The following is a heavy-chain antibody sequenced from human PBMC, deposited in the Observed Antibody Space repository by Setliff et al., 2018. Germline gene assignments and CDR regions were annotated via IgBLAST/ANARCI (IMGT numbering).Heavy chain of an antibody. CDR1: GFTFGTYS. CDR2: ITGSSSII. Sequence: PGGSLRLSCAASGFTFGTYSMNWVRQAPGKGLEWVSYITGSSSIIYYADSVKGRFTISRDISKNTLYLQMNSLRAEDTAVYYCATNPPKGPSGGYYYDDPYYYYMDVWAKGPRSPSP. V-gene: IGHV3-48*01. J-gene: IGHJ6*03. CDR3: ATNPPKGPSGGYYYDDPYYYYMDV. D-gene: IGHD3-22*01.